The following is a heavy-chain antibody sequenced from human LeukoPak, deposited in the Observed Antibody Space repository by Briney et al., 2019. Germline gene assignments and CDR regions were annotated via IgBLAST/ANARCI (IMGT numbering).Heavy chain of an antibody. CDR1: GGSISSSNYY. CDR3: ARDLEGHFGGFYFDY. CDR2: ISYSGTT. J-gene: IGHJ4*02. Sequence: PSETLSLTCTVSGGSISSSNYYWGWIRQPPGKGLEWIGSISYSGTTYYNPSLKSRVTISVDTSKNQFSLKLSSVTAADTAVYYCARDLEGHFGGFYFDYWGQGTLVTVSS. D-gene: IGHD2-21*01. V-gene: IGHV4-39*07.